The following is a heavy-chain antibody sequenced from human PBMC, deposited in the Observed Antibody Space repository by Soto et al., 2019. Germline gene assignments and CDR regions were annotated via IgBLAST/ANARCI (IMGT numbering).Heavy chain of an antibody. J-gene: IGHJ4*02. V-gene: IGHV3-74*01. Sequence: EVQLVESGGGLVQPGGSLRLSCAVSGFTFSSVWMHWVRQSPVEGLVWVSRITTECSSTSYADSVKGRFTISRDNAKYTLYLQMSSLRVEDTAMYYCAKRGVDNCGLYYWGQGTLVTVSS. D-gene: IGHD1-1*01. CDR2: ITTECSST. CDR1: GFTFSSVW. CDR3: AKRGVDNCGLYY.